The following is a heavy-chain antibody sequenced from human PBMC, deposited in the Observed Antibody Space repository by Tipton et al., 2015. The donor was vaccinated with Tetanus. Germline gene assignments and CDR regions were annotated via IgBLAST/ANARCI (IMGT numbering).Heavy chain of an antibody. CDR1: GGSISSGGYS. Sequence: TLSLTCAVSGGSISSGGYSWNWIRQSPGKGLECIGYVYPRGTTFYNPSLESRVTISLDMSKNQFSLNLTSVIAADTAVYYCARSITQGPGWYYGMDVWGQGTTVTVSS. CDR2: VYPRGTT. J-gene: IGHJ6*02. V-gene: IGHV4-30-2*06. CDR3: ARSITQGPGWYYGMDV. D-gene: IGHD1-14*01.